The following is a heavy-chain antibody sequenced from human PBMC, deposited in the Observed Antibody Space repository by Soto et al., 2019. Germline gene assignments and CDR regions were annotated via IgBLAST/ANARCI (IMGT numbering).Heavy chain of an antibody. V-gene: IGHV4-59*01. CDR2: IYYGGST. CDR1: GGSISSYY. CDR3: ERRYYYDSRSWYLDL. Sequence: SETLSLTCTVSGGSISSYYWSWLRQPPGKGLEWIGYIYYGGSTNYNPSLKSRVTISVDTSKNQFSLKLSSVTAADTAVYYCERRYYYDSRSWYLDLWGRGTLVTVS. J-gene: IGHJ2*01. D-gene: IGHD3-22*01.